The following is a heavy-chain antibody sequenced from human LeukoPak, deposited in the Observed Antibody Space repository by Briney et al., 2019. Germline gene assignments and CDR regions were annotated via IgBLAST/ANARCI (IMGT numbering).Heavy chain of an antibody. Sequence: PSETLSLTCTVSGGSISSYYWSWIRQPPGKGLEWIGYIYYSGSTYYNPSLKSRVTISVDTSKNQFSLKLSSVTAADTAVYYCARASDIVVVTAMYSGDAFDIWGQGTMVTVSS. CDR1: GGSISSYY. D-gene: IGHD2-21*02. CDR2: IYYSGST. CDR3: ARASDIVVVTAMYSGDAFDI. J-gene: IGHJ3*02. V-gene: IGHV4-30-4*01.